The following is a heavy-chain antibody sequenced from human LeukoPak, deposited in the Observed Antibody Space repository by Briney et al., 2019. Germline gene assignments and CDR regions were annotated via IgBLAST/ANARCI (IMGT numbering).Heavy chain of an antibody. CDR2: MNPNSGNT. V-gene: IGHV1-8*01. D-gene: IGHD3-10*01. CDR3: ARGVAMVRGVYDY. J-gene: IGHJ4*02. CDR1: GYTSTSYY. Sequence: ASVKVSCKASGYTSTSYYMHWVRQAPGQGLEWMGWMNPNSGNTGYAQKFQGRVTITRNTSISTAYMELSSLRSEDTAVYYCARGVAMVRGVYDYWGQGTLVTVSS.